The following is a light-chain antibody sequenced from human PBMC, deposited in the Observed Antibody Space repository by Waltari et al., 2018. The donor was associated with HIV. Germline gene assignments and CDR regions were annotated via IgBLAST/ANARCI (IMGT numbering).Light chain of an antibody. CDR2: YKSDSDN. CDR3: MIWHNFAWV. Sequence: QAVLSQPSSLSASPGASASLTCTLRSGINVESYRMYWYQQKPGGPPHYLLRYKSDSDNQHYSGVPSRFSGFKNASANAGLLLISGLQSEDEADYFCMIWHNFAWVFGGGTKLTVL. J-gene: IGLJ3*02. CDR1: SGINVESYR. V-gene: IGLV5-45*03.